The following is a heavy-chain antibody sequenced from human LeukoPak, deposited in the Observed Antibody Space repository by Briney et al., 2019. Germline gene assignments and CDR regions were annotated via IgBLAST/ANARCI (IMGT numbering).Heavy chain of an antibody. Sequence: RASETLSLTCTVSGVSISSYYWSWIRQPPGKGLEWIGYIYYSGSTNYNPSLKSRVTISVDTSKNQFSLKLSSVTAADTAVYYCARDSEYFQHWGQGTLVTVSS. J-gene: IGHJ1*01. CDR2: IYYSGST. CDR1: GVSISSYY. CDR3: ARDSEYFQH. V-gene: IGHV4-59*01.